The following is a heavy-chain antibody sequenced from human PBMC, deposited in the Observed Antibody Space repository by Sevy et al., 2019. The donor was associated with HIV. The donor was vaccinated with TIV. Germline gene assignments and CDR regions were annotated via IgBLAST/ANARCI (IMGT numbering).Heavy chain of an antibody. J-gene: IGHJ4*02. V-gene: IGHV3-30-3*01. CDR1: GFTFGSYT. CDR3: ARDNSGYFFFDY. CDR2: ISQTYDGSKK. Sequence: GGSLRLSCAASGFTFGSYTLHWVRQAPGKGLEWVALISQTYDGSKKYYIDSVNGRFTISRDNSKHTLYLQMDSLGPEDTAVYYFARDNSGYFFFDYWGQGTLVTVSS. D-gene: IGHD3-22*01.